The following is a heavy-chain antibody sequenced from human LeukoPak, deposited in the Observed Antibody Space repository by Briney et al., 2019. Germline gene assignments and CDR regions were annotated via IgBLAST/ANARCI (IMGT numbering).Heavy chain of an antibody. V-gene: IGHV3-23*01. CDR3: AKAPVTTCRGAYCYPFDY. D-gene: IGHD2-21*01. Sequence: TGGSLRLSCAASGFTLSSYAMSWVRQAPGKGLEWVSAISDSGNTYHADSVKGRVTISRDSSKNTLFLRMNRLRPEDAAVYYCAKAPVTTCRGAYCYPFDYWGQGTLVTVSS. CDR2: ISDSGNT. CDR1: GFTLSSYA. J-gene: IGHJ4*02.